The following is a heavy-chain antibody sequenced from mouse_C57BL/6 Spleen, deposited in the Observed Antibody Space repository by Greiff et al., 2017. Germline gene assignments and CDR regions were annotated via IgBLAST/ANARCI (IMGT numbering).Heavy chain of an antibody. V-gene: IGHV2-2*01. CDR1: GFSLTSYG. Sequence: QVQLQQSGPGLVQPSQSLSITCTVSGFSLTSYGVHWVRQSPGKGLEWLGVIWSGGSTDYNAAFIARLSISKDNSKSQVFFKRNSLQADDTAIYCCGRAGGYDPAWFAYWGQGTLVTVSA. J-gene: IGHJ3*01. D-gene: IGHD2-2*01. CDR2: IWSGGST. CDR3: GRAGGYDPAWFAY.